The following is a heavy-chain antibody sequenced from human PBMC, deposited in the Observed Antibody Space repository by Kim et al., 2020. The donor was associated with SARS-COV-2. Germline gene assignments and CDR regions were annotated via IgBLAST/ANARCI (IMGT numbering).Heavy chain of an antibody. Sequence: SVKVSCKASGYTFTYRYLHWVRQAPGQALEWMGWITPFNGNTNYAQKFQDRVTITRDRSMSTAYMELSSLRSEDTAMYYCASGANYGSGSYYQQRFYYYYGMDVWGQGTTVTVSS. CDR3: ASGANYGSGSYYQQRFYYYYGMDV. D-gene: IGHD3-10*01. CDR2: ITPFNGNT. J-gene: IGHJ6*02. V-gene: IGHV1-45*02. CDR1: GYTFTYRY.